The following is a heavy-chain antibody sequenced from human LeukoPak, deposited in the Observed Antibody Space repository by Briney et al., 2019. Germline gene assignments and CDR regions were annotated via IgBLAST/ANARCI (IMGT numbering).Heavy chain of an antibody. CDR3: ARGDYVATVFDY. J-gene: IGHJ4*02. D-gene: IGHD4-17*01. CDR1: GGSISSYY. CDR2: IYYSGST. V-gene: IGHV4-59*01. Sequence: PSETLSLTCTVSGGSISSYYWSWIRQPPGKGLEWIGYIYYSGSTNYNPSLKSRVTISVDTSKNQFSLKLSSVTAADTAVYYCARGDYVATVFDYWGQGTLVTVSS.